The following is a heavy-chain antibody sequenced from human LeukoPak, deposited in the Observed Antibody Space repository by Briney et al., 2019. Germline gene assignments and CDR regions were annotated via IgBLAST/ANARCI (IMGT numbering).Heavy chain of an antibody. CDR1: GGSFSGYY. Sequence: SETLSLTCAVYGGSFSGYYWSWIRQPPGKGLEWIGEINHSGSTNYNPSLKSRVTTSVDTSKNQFSLKLSSVTAADTAVYYCARELRGQYCSSTSCYPPAAPRWYFDLWGRGTLVTVSS. CDR3: ARELRGQYCSSTSCYPPAAPRWYFDL. V-gene: IGHV4-34*01. D-gene: IGHD2-2*01. J-gene: IGHJ2*01. CDR2: INHSGST.